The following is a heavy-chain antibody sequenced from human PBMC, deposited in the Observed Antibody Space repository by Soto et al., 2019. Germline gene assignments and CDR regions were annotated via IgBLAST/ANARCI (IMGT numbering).Heavy chain of an antibody. CDR2: IYWDDDK. J-gene: IGHJ4*02. D-gene: IGHD3-16*02. V-gene: IGHV2-5*02. Sequence: QITLKESGPTLVKPTQTLTLTCTFSGFSFSTSGVGVGWIRQPPGKALEWLALIYWDDDKRYSPSLKSRLTSTKDTSNNQVVHTMTNMDPVDTATYYCALGRSHYDYVWGSDRIPPVWDYWGQGTLVTVSS. CDR3: ALGRSHYDYVWGSDRIPPVWDY. CDR1: GFSFSTSGVG.